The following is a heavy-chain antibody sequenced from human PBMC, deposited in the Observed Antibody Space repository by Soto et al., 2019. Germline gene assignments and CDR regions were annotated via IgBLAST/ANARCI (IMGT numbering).Heavy chain of an antibody. CDR1: GFTFRSYG. Sequence: QMQLVESGGGVVQPGRSLRLSCAASGFTFRSYGIHWVRQAPGKGLEWVALIWFDGSKKYYVDSVKGRFAVSRDTSKNTLYLPMNSLRDEDTAVYYCARERLVPYGYGMDVWGQGTTVTVSS. CDR3: ARERLVPYGYGMDV. J-gene: IGHJ6*02. D-gene: IGHD4-17*01. CDR2: IWFDGSKK. V-gene: IGHV3-33*01.